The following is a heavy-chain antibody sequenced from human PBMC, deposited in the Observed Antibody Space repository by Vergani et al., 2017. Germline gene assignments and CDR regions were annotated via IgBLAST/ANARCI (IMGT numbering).Heavy chain of an antibody. Sequence: QVQLVQSGAEVKKPGASVKVSCKASGYTFTSYGISWARQAPGQGLEWIGWISAYNGNTGYAQKFQGRVTMTRKTSITTAYMELSSLRSDDTAVYFCVTGRGIYWGQGTLVTVST. CDR3: VTGRGIY. D-gene: IGHD6-13*01. CDR2: ISAYNGNT. V-gene: IGHV1-18*01. J-gene: IGHJ4*02. CDR1: GYTFTSYG.